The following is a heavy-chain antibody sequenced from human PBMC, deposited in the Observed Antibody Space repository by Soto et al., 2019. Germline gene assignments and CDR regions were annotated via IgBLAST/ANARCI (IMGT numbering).Heavy chain of an antibody. J-gene: IGHJ4*02. CDR1: GFTFSSYE. CDR2: ISSSGSTI. V-gene: IGHV3-48*03. D-gene: IGHD6-19*01. Sequence: PGGSLRLSCAASGFTFSSYEMNWVRQAPGKGLEWVSYISSSGSTIYYADSVKGRFTISRDNAKNSLYLQMNSLRAEDTAVYYCAREPPIAVAGTAGVDYWGQGTLVTVSS. CDR3: AREPPIAVAGTAGVDY.